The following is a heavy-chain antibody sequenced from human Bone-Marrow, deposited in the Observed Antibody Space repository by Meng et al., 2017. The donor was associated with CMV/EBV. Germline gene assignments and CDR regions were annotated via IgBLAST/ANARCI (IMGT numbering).Heavy chain of an antibody. CDR2: IYSGGST. D-gene: IGHD3-3*01. Sequence: GGSLRLSCAASGFTFSDYYMSWIRQAPGKGLEWVSVIYSGGSTYYADSVKGRFTISRDNSKNTLYLQMNSLRAEDTAVYYCARAENYDFWSGLGAFDIWGQGTMVTVSS. CDR1: GFTFSDYY. V-gene: IGHV3-53*01. J-gene: IGHJ3*02. CDR3: ARAENYDFWSGLGAFDI.